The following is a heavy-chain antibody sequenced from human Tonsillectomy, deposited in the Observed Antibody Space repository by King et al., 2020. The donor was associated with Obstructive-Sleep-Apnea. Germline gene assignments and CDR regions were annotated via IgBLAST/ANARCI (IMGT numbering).Heavy chain of an antibody. Sequence: VQLVQSGAEVKKPGASVKVSCKASGYTFTSYGISWVRQAPGQGLEWMGWISAYNGNTNYAQKLQGRVTITTDTPTSTASMELRSLRSDDTAVYYCAREPISLGGLVDYWGQGTLVTVSS. D-gene: IGHD3/OR15-3a*01. V-gene: IGHV1-18*01. J-gene: IGHJ4*02. CDR2: ISAYNGNT. CDR1: GYTFTSYG. CDR3: AREPISLGGLVDY.